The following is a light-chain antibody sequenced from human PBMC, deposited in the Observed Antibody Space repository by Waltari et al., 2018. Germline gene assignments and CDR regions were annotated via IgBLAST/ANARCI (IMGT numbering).Light chain of an antibody. J-gene: IGLJ2*01. Sequence: QSALTQPASVSGSPGQSIPISCPGTSRDVGNYTRVSWYQQHPGKAPKLMIYAVSKRPSGVSDRFSGSKSGDMASLTISGLQPEDEAEYFCSSYAGSSKGVFGGGTKVTVL. CDR1: SRDVGNYTR. CDR2: AVS. V-gene: IGLV2-23*02. CDR3: SSYAGSSKGV.